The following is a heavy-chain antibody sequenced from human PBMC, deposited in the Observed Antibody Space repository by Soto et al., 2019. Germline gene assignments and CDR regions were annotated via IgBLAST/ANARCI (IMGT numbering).Heavy chain of an antibody. V-gene: IGHV4-59*08. CDR2: IYYSGST. Sequence: SETLSLTCTVSGCSISSYYWSWIRQPPGKGLEWIGYIYYSGSTNYNPSLKSRVTISVDTSKNQFSLKLSSVTAADTAVYYCARASTVTTRGSRNNWFDPWGQGTLVT. CDR1: GCSISSYY. CDR3: ARASTVTTRGSRNNWFDP. J-gene: IGHJ5*02. D-gene: IGHD4-17*01.